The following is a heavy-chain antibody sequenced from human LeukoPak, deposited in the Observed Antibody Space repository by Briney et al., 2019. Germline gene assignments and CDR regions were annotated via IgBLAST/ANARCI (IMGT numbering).Heavy chain of an antibody. D-gene: IGHD2-15*01. CDR1: GGSIDSRSYY. CDR3: ARRSEFDNTHYHYFDY. Sequence: PETLSLTCTVSGGSIDSRSYYWDWIRQAPGKGLEWIGAIYHSESTEYNPSLKSRVAIFVDTSKNQFSLILHSVAAADTAVYYCARRSEFDNTHYHYFDYWGQGALVTVSS. CDR2: IYHSEST. V-gene: IGHV4-39*01. J-gene: IGHJ4*02.